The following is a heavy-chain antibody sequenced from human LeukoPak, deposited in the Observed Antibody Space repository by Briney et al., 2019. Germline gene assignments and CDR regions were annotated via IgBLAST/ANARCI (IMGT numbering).Heavy chain of an antibody. CDR3: ASSRWRYGSVGY. CDR2: MYYSGST. J-gene: IGHJ4*02. CDR1: GGSISSYY. V-gene: IGHV4-59*01. D-gene: IGHD3-10*01. Sequence: SSETLSLTCTASGGSISSYYWNWIRQPPGKGLEWIGYMYYSGSTNYNPSLKSRVTISVDTSKNQFSLKLSSVTAADTAVYYCASSRWRYGSVGYWGQGTLVTVSS.